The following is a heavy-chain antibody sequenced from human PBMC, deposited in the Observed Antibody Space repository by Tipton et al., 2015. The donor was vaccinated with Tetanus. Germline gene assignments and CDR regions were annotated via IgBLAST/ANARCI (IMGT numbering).Heavy chain of an antibody. V-gene: IGHV1-2*02. D-gene: IGHD5-24*01. CDR1: GYTFTEYY. J-gene: IGHJ5*01. CDR3: ARELGDGYNLWAYYYDS. Sequence: QLVQSGAEVKKPGASVKVSCESSGYTFTEYYLHWVRQVPGQGLEWMGSINPKSGGTNFGQKFQGRVTMTRDTSISTAYMEVSRLTSDGTAVYFCARELGDGYNLWAYYYDSWGQGSQVAISS. CDR2: INPKSGGT.